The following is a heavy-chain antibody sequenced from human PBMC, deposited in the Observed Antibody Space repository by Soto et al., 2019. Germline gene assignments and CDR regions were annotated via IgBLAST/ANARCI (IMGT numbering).Heavy chain of an antibody. V-gene: IGHV4-30-4*02. Sequence: SETLSPTCTVTGGSMTAGDQYWTWIRHRPGEGLEWFGYINHRGSLYYNPSLESRVSMSVDTTKNQFFLNLSSVTEADTAVYYCARELPQRQGRNMDVWGQGTTVTVSS. CDR3: ARELPQRQGRNMDV. CDR1: GGSMTAGDQY. J-gene: IGHJ6*02. CDR2: INHRGSL. D-gene: IGHD1-1*01.